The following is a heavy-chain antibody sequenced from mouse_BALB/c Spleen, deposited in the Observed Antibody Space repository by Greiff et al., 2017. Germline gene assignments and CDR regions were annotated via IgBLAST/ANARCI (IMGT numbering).Heavy chain of an antibody. V-gene: IGHV5-6-3*01. J-gene: IGHJ4*01. CDR2: INSNGGST. Sequence: EVQLVESGGGLVQPGGSLKLSCAASGFTFSSYGMSWVRQTPDKRLELVATINSNGGSTYYPDSVKGRFTISRDNAKNTLYLQMSSLKSEDTAMYYCARDTYYGEDYWGQGTSVTVSS. CDR1: GFTFSSYG. CDR3: ARDTYYGEDY.